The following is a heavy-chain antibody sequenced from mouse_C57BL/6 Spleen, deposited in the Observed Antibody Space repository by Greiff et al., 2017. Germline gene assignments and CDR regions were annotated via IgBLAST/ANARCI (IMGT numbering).Heavy chain of an antibody. D-gene: IGHD2-4*01. CDR1: GFSFNTYA. V-gene: IGHV10-1*01. J-gene: IGHJ3*01. CDR3: VTIYYDYDEAY. CDR2: IRSKSNNYAT. Sequence: EVQVVESGGGLVQPKGSLKLSCAASGFSFNTYAMNWVRQAPGKGLEWVARIRSKSNNYATYYADSVKDRFTISRDDSESMLYLQMNNLKTEDTAMYYCVTIYYDYDEAYWGQGTLVTVSA.